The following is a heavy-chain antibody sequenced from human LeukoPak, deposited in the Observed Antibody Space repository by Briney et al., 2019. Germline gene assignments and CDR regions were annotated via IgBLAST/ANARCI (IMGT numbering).Heavy chain of an antibody. D-gene: IGHD3-10*01. CDR2: IKNKPDGGTT. V-gene: IGHV3-15*01. CDR1: GFTFSHAW. CDR3: TVVNYGSGSYPLGY. J-gene: IGHJ4*02. Sequence: GGSLRLSCAVSGFTFSHAWMSRVRQAPGKGLEWVGRIKNKPDGGTTDYAAPVQGRFTISRDDSKNTLSLQMNSLKAEDTAVYYCTVVNYGSGSYPLGYWGQGTLVTVSS.